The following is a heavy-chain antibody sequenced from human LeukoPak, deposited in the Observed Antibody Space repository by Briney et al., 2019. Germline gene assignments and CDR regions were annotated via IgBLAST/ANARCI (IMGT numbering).Heavy chain of an antibody. CDR3: ARRPPSMAGLDY. CDR2: VSKDGTNK. D-gene: IGHD6-19*01. CDR1: GSTFSTCN. J-gene: IGHJ4*02. Sequence: SGGSLRLSCAASGSTFSTCNMHWVRQAPGKGLEWVAVVSKDGTNKFYADSVRGRFTISRDNSKNTLYLQMNSLRGEDTAVYYCARRPPSMAGLDYWGQGTLVTVSS. V-gene: IGHV3-30*01.